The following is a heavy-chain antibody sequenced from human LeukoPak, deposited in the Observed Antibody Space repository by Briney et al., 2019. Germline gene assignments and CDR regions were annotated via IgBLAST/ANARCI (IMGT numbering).Heavy chain of an antibody. CDR3: ARPKSYDFWSGYSYPHYGMDV. V-gene: IGHV3-33*01. CDR2: IWYDGSNK. CDR1: GFTFSSYG. J-gene: IGHJ6*02. Sequence: PGGSLRLSCAASGFTFSSYGMHWVRQAPGKGLEWVAVIWYDGSNKYYADSVKGRFTISRDNSKNTLYLQMNSLRAEGTAVYYCARPKSYDFWSGYSYPHYGMDVWGQGTTVTVSS. D-gene: IGHD3-3*01.